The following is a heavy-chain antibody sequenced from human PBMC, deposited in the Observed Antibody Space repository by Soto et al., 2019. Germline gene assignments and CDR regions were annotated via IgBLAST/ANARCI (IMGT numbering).Heavy chain of an antibody. Sequence: QMQLQESGPGLVKPSETMSLTCTVSGGSVSSDSYYWSWIRQPPGKGLEWIGYNYKSGSTNYSPSFQTRVSISVDTSKNQFAMELSSVTAADTAFYYCETYLVGGSGRGYWGQGLLVTVSS. CDR3: ETYLVGGSGRGY. CDR2: NYKSGST. J-gene: IGHJ4*02. D-gene: IGHD1-26*01. CDR1: GGSVSSDSYY. V-gene: IGHV4-61*01.